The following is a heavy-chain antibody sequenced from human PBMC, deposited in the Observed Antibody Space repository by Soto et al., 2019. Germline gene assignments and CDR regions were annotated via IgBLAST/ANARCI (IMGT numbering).Heavy chain of an antibody. V-gene: IGHV3-7*01. CDR2: IKQDGSEK. D-gene: IGHD6-13*01. CDR1: GFTFSSYW. CDR3: ARFGGSSSWGDYYYYYGMDV. J-gene: IGHJ6*02. Sequence: GSLRLSCAASGFTFSSYWMSWVRPAPGKGLGWVANIKQDGSEKYYVDSVKGRFTISRDNAKHSLSLQMNSLRAEDTAVYYCARFGGSSSWGDYYYYYGMDVWGQGATVTVSS.